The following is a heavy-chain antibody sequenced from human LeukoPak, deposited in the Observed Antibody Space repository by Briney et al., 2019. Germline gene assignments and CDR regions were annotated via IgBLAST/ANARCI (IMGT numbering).Heavy chain of an antibody. V-gene: IGHV4-34*01. D-gene: IGHD6-13*01. Sequence: SETLSLTCAVYGGSLSGYYWSWIRQPPGKGLEWIGEINHSGSTNYNPSLKSRVTISVDTSKNQFSLKLSSVTAADTAVYYCARATGSSWHGGFDYWGQGTLVTVSS. CDR3: ARATGSSWHGGFDY. CDR2: INHSGST. CDR1: GGSLSGYY. J-gene: IGHJ4*02.